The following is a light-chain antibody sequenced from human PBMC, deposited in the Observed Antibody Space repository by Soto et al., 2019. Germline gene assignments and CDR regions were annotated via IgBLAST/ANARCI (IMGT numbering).Light chain of an antibody. CDR3: QSYDSSPGGYVV. V-gene: IGLV1-40*01. CDR2: GNS. J-gene: IGLJ2*01. CDR1: SSNIGAGYD. Sequence: QSVLTQPPSVSGAPGQRVTISCTGSSSNIGAGYDVPWYQQLPGTAPKLLIYGNSNRPSGVPDRFSGSKSGTSASLAITGLQADDEADYYGQSYDSSPGGYVVFGGGTKLTVL.